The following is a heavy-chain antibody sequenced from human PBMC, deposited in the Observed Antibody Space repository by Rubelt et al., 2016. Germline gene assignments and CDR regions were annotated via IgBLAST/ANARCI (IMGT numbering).Heavy chain of an antibody. V-gene: IGHV4-34*01. CDR2: INHIGST. CDR1: GGSFSGYS. J-gene: IGHJ4*02. D-gene: IGHD1-26*01. Sequence: QVQVQQWGAGLLKPSETLSLTCAVYGGSFSGYSWSWIRQPPGKGLEWIGKINHIGSTDYNPSFKIRFTISLDTSKNHLSLKLRSVTAADTAVYYCARGSVQLSGTYYFLDYWGQGSLVTVSS. CDR3: ARGSVQLSGTYYFLDY.